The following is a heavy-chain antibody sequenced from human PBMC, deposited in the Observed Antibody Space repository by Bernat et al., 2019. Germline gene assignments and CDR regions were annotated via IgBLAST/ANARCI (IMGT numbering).Heavy chain of an antibody. V-gene: IGHV1-69*06. CDR1: GGTFSSYA. J-gene: IGHJ4*02. Sequence: QVQLVQSGAEVKKPGSSVKVSCKASGGTFSSYAISWVRQAPGQGLEWMGGIIPIFGTANYAQKFQGSGTITADKSTSTAYMELSSLRSEDTAVYYCAIGGGNCTGGVCSPLDYWGQGTLVTVSS. D-gene: IGHD2-8*02. CDR2: IIPIFGTA. CDR3: AIGGGNCTGGVCSPLDY.